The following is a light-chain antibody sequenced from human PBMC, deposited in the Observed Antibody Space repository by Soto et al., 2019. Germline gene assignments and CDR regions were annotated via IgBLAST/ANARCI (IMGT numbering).Light chain of an antibody. CDR2: KAS. J-gene: IGKJ2*01. Sequence: DIQMTQSPSTLSASVGDRVTITCRASQSVNNWLAWYQQKPGKAPKLLIYKASTLQSGVPSRFSGSGSGTEFTLTIRSLQPDDFATYYCQQYFSYSPYTFGQGTNLEIK. V-gene: IGKV1-5*03. CDR1: QSVNNW. CDR3: QQYFSYSPYT.